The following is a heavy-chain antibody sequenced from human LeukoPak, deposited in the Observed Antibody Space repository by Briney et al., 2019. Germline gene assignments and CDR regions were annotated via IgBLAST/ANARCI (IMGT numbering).Heavy chain of an antibody. J-gene: IGHJ3*01. CDR1: RVTFSSYS. CDR3: ARGPRAIYYYDSSGFDGAFEV. CDR2: IIPVFGTA. V-gene: IGHV1-69*15. D-gene: IGHD3-22*01. Sequence: GASVKVSCKASRVTFSSYSVSWVRQAPGQGPEWMGRIIPVFGTANYAQQFHGRVVITADESTSTVHMEMSSLRSDDTAMYYCARGPRAIYYYDSSGFDGAFEVWGQGTMVTVSS.